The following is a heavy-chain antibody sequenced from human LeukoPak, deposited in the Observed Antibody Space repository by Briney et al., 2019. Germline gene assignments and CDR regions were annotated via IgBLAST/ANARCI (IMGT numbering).Heavy chain of an antibody. J-gene: IGHJ6*03. CDR3: ARGRVSSSTWYSTYYYFFYMDF. CDR1: DDSITMYH. Sequence: SETLSLTCTVSDDSITMYHWTWIRQPPGKGLEWIGYVDHTGSTKFNPSLNGRVSISRDTSKNFFSLRLRSVTAADTAVYFCARGRVSSSTWYSTYYYFFYMDFWGKGTTVTVSS. CDR2: VDHTGST. D-gene: IGHD4-11*01. V-gene: IGHV4-59*01.